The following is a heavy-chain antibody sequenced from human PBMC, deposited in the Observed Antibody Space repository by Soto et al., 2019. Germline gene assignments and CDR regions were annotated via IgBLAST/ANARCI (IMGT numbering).Heavy chain of an antibody. CDR1: GFTFSSYA. V-gene: IGHV3-64D*06. D-gene: IGHD6-13*01. CDR2: VTSNGGST. Sequence: GGSLRLSCSASGFTFSSYAMHWVRQAPGKGLEYVSAVTSNGGSTYYADSVKGRFTISRDNSKNTLYLQMSSLRAEDTAVYYCVKNRGSWYGPSDYWGQGTLVTVS. CDR3: VKNRGSWYGPSDY. J-gene: IGHJ4*02.